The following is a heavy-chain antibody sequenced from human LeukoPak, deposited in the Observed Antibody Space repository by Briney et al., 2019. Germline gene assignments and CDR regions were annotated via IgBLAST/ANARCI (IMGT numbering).Heavy chain of an antibody. J-gene: IGHJ6*02. Sequence: QPGGSLRLSCAASGFTFDDYAMHWVRQAPGKGLEWVSGISWNSGNIGYAASVKGRFTISRDNAKNSLYLQMNSLRAEDTALYYCAKDMGPGSGSYYRSYYYFYYGTDVWGQGTTATVSS. D-gene: IGHD3-10*01. CDR2: ISWNSGNI. CDR3: AKDMGPGSGSYYRSYYYFYYGTDV. CDR1: GFTFDDYA. V-gene: IGHV3-9*01.